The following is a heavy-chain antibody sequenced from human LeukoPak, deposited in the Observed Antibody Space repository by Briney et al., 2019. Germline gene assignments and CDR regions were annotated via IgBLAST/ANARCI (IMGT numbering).Heavy chain of an antibody. CDR2: INSDGSYT. Sequence: PGGSLRLSCLGSGLTLSRYWMHWVRQTPGKGLVWVSRINSDGSYTNYADSVKGRFTISRDNAKNTLYLQMNSLRAEDTAVYYCARGYCSSTCCYYASWFDPWGQGTLVTVSS. D-gene: IGHD2-2*01. J-gene: IGHJ5*02. CDR1: GLTLSRYW. V-gene: IGHV3-74*01. CDR3: ARGYCSSTCCYYASWFDP.